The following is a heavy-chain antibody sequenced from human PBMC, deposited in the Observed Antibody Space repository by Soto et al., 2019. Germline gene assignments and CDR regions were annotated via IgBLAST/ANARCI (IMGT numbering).Heavy chain of an antibody. CDR2: IYYSGGT. CDR3: AHKGPEDWPLDY. J-gene: IGHJ4*02. V-gene: IGHV4-31*03. CDR1: GGSISSGGYY. Sequence: LSLTCTVSGGSISSGGYYWSWTRQHPGKGLEWIGYIYYSGGTYYNPSLKSRVTISVDTSKNQFSLKLSSVTAAVTAVYYCAHKGPEDWPLDYWGQGTLVTVSS. D-gene: IGHD3-9*01.